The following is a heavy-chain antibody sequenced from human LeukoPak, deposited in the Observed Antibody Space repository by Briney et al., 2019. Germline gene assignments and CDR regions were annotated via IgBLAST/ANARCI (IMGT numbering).Heavy chain of an antibody. V-gene: IGHV3-30*18. D-gene: IGHD6-13*01. J-gene: IGHJ4*02. CDR1: GFTFSSYG. Sequence: GGSLRLSCAASGFTFSSYGMHWVRQAPGKGLEWVAVISYDGSNEYHADSVKGRFTISRDNSKNTLYLQMNSLRAEDTAVYYCAKATHKYSSSWYYFDYWGQGTLVTVSS. CDR3: AKATHKYSSSWYYFDY. CDR2: ISYDGSNE.